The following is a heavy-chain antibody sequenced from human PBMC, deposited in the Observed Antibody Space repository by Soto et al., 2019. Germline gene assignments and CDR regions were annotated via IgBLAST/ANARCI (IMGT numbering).Heavy chain of an antibody. J-gene: IGHJ4*02. CDR3: AKYDYVWGSYRLSYFDY. D-gene: IGHD3-16*02. CDR2: NK. Sequence: NKYYADSVKGRFTISRDNSKNTLYLQMNSLRAEDTAVYYCAKYDYVWGSYRLSYFDYWGQGTLVTVSS. V-gene: IGHV3-23*01.